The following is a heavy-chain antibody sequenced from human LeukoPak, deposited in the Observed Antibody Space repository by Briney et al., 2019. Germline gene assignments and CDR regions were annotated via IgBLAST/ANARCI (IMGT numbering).Heavy chain of an antibody. CDR1: GGSIGSGSDY. D-gene: IGHD1-26*01. J-gene: IGHJ4*02. Sequence: TLSLTCTVSGGSIGSGSDYWSWIRQPAGKGLEWVARIYTAGSTIYNPSLKSRVTISLDTSKNQFSLKLSSATAADTAVYYCARAYQSGSYVDFFDYWGQGILVTVSS. CDR3: ARAYQSGSYVDFFDY. V-gene: IGHV4-61*02. CDR2: IYTAGST.